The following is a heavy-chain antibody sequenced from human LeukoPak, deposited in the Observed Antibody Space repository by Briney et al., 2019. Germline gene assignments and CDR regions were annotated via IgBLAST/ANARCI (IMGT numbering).Heavy chain of an antibody. D-gene: IGHD6-19*01. CDR3: ARDRRNIAVAGTQTEHFDY. CDR1: GGTFTSYY. Sequence: ASVKVSCKASGGTFTSYYMHWVRQAPGQGLEWMGIINPSGGSTSYAQKFQGRVTMTRDMSTSTVYMELSSLRSEDTAVYYCARDRRNIAVAGTQTEHFDYWGQGTLVTVSS. CDR2: INPSGGST. V-gene: IGHV1-46*01. J-gene: IGHJ4*02.